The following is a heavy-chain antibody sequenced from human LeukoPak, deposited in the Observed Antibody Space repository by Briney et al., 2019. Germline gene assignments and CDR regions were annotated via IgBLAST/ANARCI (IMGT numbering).Heavy chain of an antibody. V-gene: IGHV4-59*12. CDR1: GGSISSYY. CDR2: IYYSGST. Sequence: SETLSLTCTVSGGSISSYYWSWIRQPPGKGLEWIGYIYYSGSTNYNPSLKSRVTISVDTSKNQFSLKLSSVTAADTAVYYCGAGDPDFEYWGQGTLVTVSS. J-gene: IGHJ4*02. CDR3: GAGDPDFEY. D-gene: IGHD4-17*01.